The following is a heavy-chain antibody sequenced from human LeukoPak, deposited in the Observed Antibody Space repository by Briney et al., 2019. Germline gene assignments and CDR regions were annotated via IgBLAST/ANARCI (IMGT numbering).Heavy chain of an antibody. J-gene: IGHJ3*02. Sequence: PSETLSLTCSVSDGSLSANYWNWRRPPPGKGLEWIVDIYYSGSTRYNPSLKSRATISVDTSKKQYSLKLSSVTAADTAVYYCARAPVVGATAFDIWGQGTMVTVSS. CDR1: DGSLSANY. V-gene: IGHV4-59*12. D-gene: IGHD1-26*01. CDR2: IYYSGST. CDR3: ARAPVVGATAFDI.